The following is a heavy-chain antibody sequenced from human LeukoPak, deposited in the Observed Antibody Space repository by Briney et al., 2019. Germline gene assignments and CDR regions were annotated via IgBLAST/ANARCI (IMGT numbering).Heavy chain of an antibody. J-gene: IGHJ4*02. CDR2: INHSGST. CDR3: ARASQQPKTFDY. CDR1: GGSFSGYY. D-gene: IGHD6-13*01. Sequence: SVTLSLTCAVYGGSFSGYYWSWIRQPPGKGLEWIGEINHSGSTNYNPSLKSRVTISVDTSKNQFSLKLSSVTAADTAVYYCARASQQPKTFDYWGQGTLVTVSS. V-gene: IGHV4-34*01.